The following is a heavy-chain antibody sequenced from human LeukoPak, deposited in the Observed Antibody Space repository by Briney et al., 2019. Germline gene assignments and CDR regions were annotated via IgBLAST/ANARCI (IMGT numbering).Heavy chain of an antibody. J-gene: IGHJ6*03. CDR3: AREVRFLEWLLYHYYYYMDV. V-gene: IGHV4-61*02. CDR2: IYTSGST. D-gene: IGHD3-3*01. Sequence: PSQTLSLTCTVSGGSISSGSYYWSWIRQPAGKGLEWIGRIYTSGSTNYNPSLKSRVTISVDTSKNQFSLKLSSVTAADTAVYYCAREVRFLEWLLYHYYYYMDVWGKGTTVTVSS. CDR1: GGSISSGSYY.